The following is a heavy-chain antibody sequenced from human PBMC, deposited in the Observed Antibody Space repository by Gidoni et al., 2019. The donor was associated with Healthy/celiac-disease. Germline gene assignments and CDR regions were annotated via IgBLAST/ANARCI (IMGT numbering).Heavy chain of an antibody. D-gene: IGHD1-26*01. CDR3: ARGLSGSLPFDY. CDR2: SSSSSSYT. V-gene: IGHV3-11*05. Sequence: QVQLVESGGGLVKPGGSLSLSCAASGFPSRDYSMSWIRQAPGKGLECVSYSSSSSSYTNYADSVKVRFTISRDNAKNSLYLQMNSLRAEDTAVYYCARGLSGSLPFDYWGQGTLVTVSS. CDR1: GFPSRDYS. J-gene: IGHJ4*02.